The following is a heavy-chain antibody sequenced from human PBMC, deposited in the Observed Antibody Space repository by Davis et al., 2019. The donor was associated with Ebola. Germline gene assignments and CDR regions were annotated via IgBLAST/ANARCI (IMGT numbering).Heavy chain of an antibody. CDR3: ASSSKMSRGTDYDFWSGYLRGNYYYYMDV. J-gene: IGHJ6*03. Sequence: PSETLSLTCAVSGGSISSGGYSWSWIRQPPGKGLEWIGYIYHSGSTYYNPSLKSRVTISVDTSKNQFSLKLSSVTAADTAVYYCASSSKMSRGTDYDFWSGYLRGNYYYYMDVWGKGTTVTVSS. D-gene: IGHD3-3*01. CDR2: IYHSGST. V-gene: IGHV4-30-2*01. CDR1: GGSISSGGYS.